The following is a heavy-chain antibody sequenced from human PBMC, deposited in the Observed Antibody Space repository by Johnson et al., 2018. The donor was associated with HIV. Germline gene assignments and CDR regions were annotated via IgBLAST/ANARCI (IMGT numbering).Heavy chain of an antibody. Sequence: QVQLVESGGGLVQPGGSLRLSCAASGFTFDDYAMHWVRQAPAKGLEWVAVISYDGSDKYYADSVKGRFTISRDNSKNTLYLQMTSLRQDDTAVYSCYFTDDFGAGSESKGTCDAWGQGTMVTVSS. CDR2: ISYDGSDK. CDR1: GFTFDDYA. J-gene: IGHJ3*01. D-gene: IGHD3-10*01. V-gene: IGHV3-30*04. CDR3: YFTDDFGAGSESKGTCDA.